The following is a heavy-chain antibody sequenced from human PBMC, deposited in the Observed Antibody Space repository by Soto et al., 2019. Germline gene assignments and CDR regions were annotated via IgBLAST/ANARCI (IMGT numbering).Heavy chain of an antibody. CDR2: ISGSGGST. J-gene: IGHJ4*02. CDR3: ACTKYYDILTGYQTSPSFDY. V-gene: IGHV3-23*01. CDR1: GFTFSSYA. D-gene: IGHD3-9*01. Sequence: GGSLRLSCAASGFTFSSYAMSWVRQAPGKGLEWVSAISGSGGSTYYADSVKGRFTISRDNSKNTLYLQMNSLRAEDTAVYYCACTKYYDILTGYQTSPSFDYWGQGTLVTVSS.